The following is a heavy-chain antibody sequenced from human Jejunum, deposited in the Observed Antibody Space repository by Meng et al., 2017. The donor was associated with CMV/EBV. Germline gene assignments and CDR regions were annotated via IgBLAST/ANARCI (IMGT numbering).Heavy chain of an antibody. D-gene: IGHD2/OR15-2a*01. J-gene: IGHJ4*02. V-gene: IGHV4-39*07. Sequence: GTFSGGSISSSRYYWGWIRQPPGKGLEWIGSIFYSGSTYYSPPLKSRVTISVDTSKNQFSLRLSSVSAADTAIYYCARQYGRSFFDYWGRGALVTVSS. CDR1: GGSISSSRYY. CDR2: IFYSGST. CDR3: ARQYGRSFFDY.